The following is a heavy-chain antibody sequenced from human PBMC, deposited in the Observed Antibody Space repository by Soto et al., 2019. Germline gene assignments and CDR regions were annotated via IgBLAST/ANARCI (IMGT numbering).Heavy chain of an antibody. CDR2: IYDSGSS. V-gene: IGHV4-31*03. J-gene: IGHJ4*02. Sequence: PSETLSLTCTVSGRSISSGSYHWSCIRQHPGKGLEWIGNIYDSGSSYYNPSLKSRATISIDTSKDQFSLRLGAVTAADTAVYYWARGEGSSYYFRHDCWGRGTLVTVSS. CDR1: GRSISSGSYH. CDR3: ARGEGSSYYFRHDC. D-gene: IGHD1-26*01.